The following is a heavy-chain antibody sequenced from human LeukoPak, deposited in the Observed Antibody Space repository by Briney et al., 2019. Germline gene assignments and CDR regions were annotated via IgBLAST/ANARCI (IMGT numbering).Heavy chain of an antibody. V-gene: IGHV3-21*01. CDR2: ISGSSSYI. Sequence: GGSLRLSCAASGFTFSSYSMKWGRQAPGKGLEWGSSISGSSSYIYYADSVKGRFTISRDNPKNSLYLQMNSLTAEDTAVYYCARESGSGSYYDYWGQGTLVTVSS. D-gene: IGHD3-10*01. CDR1: GFTFSSYS. CDR3: ARESGSGSYYDY. J-gene: IGHJ4*02.